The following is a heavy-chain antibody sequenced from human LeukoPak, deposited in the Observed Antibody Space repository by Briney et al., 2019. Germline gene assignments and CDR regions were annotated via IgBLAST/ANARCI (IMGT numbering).Heavy chain of an antibody. Sequence: SETLSLTCTVSGGSISSSSYYWGWIRQPPGKGLEWIGSIYYSGSTYYNPSLKSRVTISLDTSKNHFSLKLSSVTAADTAVYYCARVPNDYGDFFFDYWGQGTLVTVSS. CDR3: ARVPNDYGDFFFDY. CDR1: GGSISSSSYY. J-gene: IGHJ4*02. CDR2: IYYSGST. V-gene: IGHV4-39*07. D-gene: IGHD4-17*01.